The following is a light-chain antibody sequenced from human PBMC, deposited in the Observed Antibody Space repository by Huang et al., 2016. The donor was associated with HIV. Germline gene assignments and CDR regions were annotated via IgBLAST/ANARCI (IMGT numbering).Light chain of an antibody. Sequence: EIVMTQSPGTLTVSPGERATLSCRASQSVSSNFAWYQQQPGQTPRLLIYGSSTRATVIPARFSGSGSGTEFTLTISSLQSEDFGVYYCHQYTKWPSWTFGQGTKVEIK. J-gene: IGKJ1*01. CDR2: GSS. CDR1: QSVSSN. V-gene: IGKV3-15*01. CDR3: HQYTKWPSWT.